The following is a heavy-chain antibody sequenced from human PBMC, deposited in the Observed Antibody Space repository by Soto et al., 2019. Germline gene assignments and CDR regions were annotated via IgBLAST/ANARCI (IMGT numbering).Heavy chain of an antibody. D-gene: IGHD1-7*01. CDR2: IIPIFGTA. CDR1: GGTFSSYA. CDR3: ASKSITGTTYYYYYGMDV. V-gene: IGHV1-69*01. Sequence: QVQLVQSGAEVKKPGSSVKVSCKASGGTFSSYAISWMRQAPGQGLEWMGGIIPIFGTANYAQKFQGRVTITADESTSTAYMELSSLRSEDTAVYYCASKSITGTTYYYYYGMDVWGQGTTVTVSS. J-gene: IGHJ6*02.